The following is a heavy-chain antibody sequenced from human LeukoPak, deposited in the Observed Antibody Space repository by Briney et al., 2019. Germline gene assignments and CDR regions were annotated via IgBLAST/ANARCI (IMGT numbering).Heavy chain of an antibody. CDR3: ARGLWESGYDFAFDY. CDR2: IYTGGST. CDR1: GDSITSYY. J-gene: IGHJ4*02. Sequence: SETLSLTCSVSGDSITSYYWSWIRQPAGKGLEWIGRIYTGGSTNYNPSLKSRVTMSVDRSKNQFSLKLTSVTAADTAVYYCARGLWESGYDFAFDYWGQGALVTVSS. V-gene: IGHV4-4*07. D-gene: IGHD5-12*01.